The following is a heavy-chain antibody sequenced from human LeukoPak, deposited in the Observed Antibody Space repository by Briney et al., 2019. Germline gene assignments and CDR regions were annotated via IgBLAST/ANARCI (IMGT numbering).Heavy chain of an antibody. Sequence: SVTVSCKASVGTFSSYVFSGVRQAPGQGLEWMGGIIPIFGTANYAQKFQGRVTITTDESTQTAYMELNRLRADDTAVYYFPRHRISMVVVVTPGDFDIWGQG. J-gene: IGHJ3*02. D-gene: IGHD3-22*01. CDR1: VGTFSSYV. V-gene: IGHV1-69*05. CDR3: PRHRISMVVVVTPGDFDI. CDR2: IIPIFGTA.